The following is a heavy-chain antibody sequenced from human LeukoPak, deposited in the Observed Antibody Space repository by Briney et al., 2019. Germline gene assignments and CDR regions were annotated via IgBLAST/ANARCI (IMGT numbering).Heavy chain of an antibody. CDR3: ARGLLWFGEFRYFDY. Sequence: SQTLSLTCNISGGSISSGGYYSSWIRQHPGKGLEWIGYIYYSGSTYYNPSLKSRITISIDTSKNQFSLKLSSVTAADTAVYYCARGLLWFGEFRYFDYWGQGTLVTVSS. V-gene: IGHV4-31*03. D-gene: IGHD3-10*01. CDR1: GGSISSGGYY. J-gene: IGHJ4*02. CDR2: IYYSGST.